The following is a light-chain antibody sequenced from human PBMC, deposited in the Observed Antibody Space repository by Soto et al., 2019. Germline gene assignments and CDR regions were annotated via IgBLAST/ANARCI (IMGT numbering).Light chain of an antibody. J-gene: IGKJ1*01. Sequence: EIVLTQSPGTLSLSPGEGVTLSCRASQSVSSSFLAWYQQKPGQAPRLLIYGASSRATGIPDRFTGSGSGTDFTLTISRLEPEDFAVYYCQQYGRSPPWTFGQGTKVEIQ. CDR2: GAS. V-gene: IGKV3-20*01. CDR1: QSVSSSF. CDR3: QQYGRSPPWT.